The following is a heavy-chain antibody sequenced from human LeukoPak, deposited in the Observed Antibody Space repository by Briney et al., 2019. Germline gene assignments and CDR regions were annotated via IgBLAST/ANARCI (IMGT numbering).Heavy chain of an antibody. CDR3: ARRAVGNSYYYSMDV. J-gene: IGHJ6*03. V-gene: IGHV1-8*03. CDR1: GYTFISYD. CDR2: MNPNSGNT. Sequence: ASVKVSCKASGYTFISYDINWVRQVTGQGLEWMEWMNPNSGNTGYAQKFQGRVTITRNTSISTAFMELSSLRSEDTAVYYCARRAVGNSYYYSMDVWGKGTTVTVSS. D-gene: IGHD6-19*01.